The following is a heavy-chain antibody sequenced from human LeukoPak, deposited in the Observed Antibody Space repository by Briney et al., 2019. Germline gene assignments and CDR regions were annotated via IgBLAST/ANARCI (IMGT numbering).Heavy chain of an antibody. J-gene: IGHJ4*02. V-gene: IGHV4-34*01. CDR3: ARLSSSWYKYYFDY. Sequence: SETLPLTCAVYGGSFSGYYWSWIRQPPGKGLEWIGEINHSGSTNYNPSLKSRVTISVDTSKNQFSLKLSSVTAADTAVYYCARLSSSWYKYYFDYWGQGTLVTVSS. CDR2: INHSGST. CDR1: GGSFSGYY. D-gene: IGHD6-13*01.